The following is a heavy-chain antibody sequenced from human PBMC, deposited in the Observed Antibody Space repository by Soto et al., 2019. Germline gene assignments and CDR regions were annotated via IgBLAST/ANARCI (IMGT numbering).Heavy chain of an antibody. CDR3: ASSSLYGMDV. CDR1: GDSVSSGASH. Sequence: SETLSLTCTVSGDSVSSGASHWTWIRQSPGKGLEWIGYISHNATADCNPSLKSRVSVSVDTSKNQFSLKLTSATTADTAVYYCASSSLYGMDVWGQGTTVTVSS. J-gene: IGHJ6*02. CDR2: ISHNATA. V-gene: IGHV4-61*08.